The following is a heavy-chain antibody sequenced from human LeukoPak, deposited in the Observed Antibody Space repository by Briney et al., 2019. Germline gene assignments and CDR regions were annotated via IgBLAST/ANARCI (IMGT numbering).Heavy chain of an antibody. CDR1: GYSISSGYY. D-gene: IGHD5-12*01. CDR3: ARGTNSGYYYYFDY. CDR2: IFYSGST. J-gene: IGHJ4*02. Sequence: SETLSLTCTVSGYSISSGYYWGWIRQPPGKGLEWIGSIFYSGSTYYNSSLKSRVTISVDTSKNQFSLKLSSVTAADTAVYYCARGTNSGYYYYFDYWGQGTLVTVSS. V-gene: IGHV4-38-2*02.